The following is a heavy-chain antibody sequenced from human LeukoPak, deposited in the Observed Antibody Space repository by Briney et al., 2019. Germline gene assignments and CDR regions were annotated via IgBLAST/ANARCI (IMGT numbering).Heavy chain of an antibody. V-gene: IGHV3-30*18. CDR2: ISSDGSNK. CDR3: AKELGDPDY. J-gene: IGHJ4*02. Sequence: GRSLRLSCAASKFTFSNYGMHWVRQAPGKGLEWVAVISSDGSNKYYAESVKGRFTISRDNSKNTVYLQMNSLRAEDTAVYYCAKELGDPDYWGQGTLVTVSS. D-gene: IGHD1-26*01. CDR1: KFTFSNYG.